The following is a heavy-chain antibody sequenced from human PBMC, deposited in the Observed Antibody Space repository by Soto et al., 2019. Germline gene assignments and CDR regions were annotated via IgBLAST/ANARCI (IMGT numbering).Heavy chain of an antibody. CDR2: ISDSGVNT. J-gene: IGHJ4*02. V-gene: IGHV3-23*01. Sequence: GGSLRLSCAASGFTFSSYAMSWVRQAPGKGLEWVSTISDSGVNTYYADSVRGRFTISRDNPKNTLYLQMNSLRAEDTAVYYCAKDDGSGSYSDYWGQGTLVTVSA. CDR3: AKDDGSGSYSDY. CDR1: GFTFSSYA. D-gene: IGHD3-10*01.